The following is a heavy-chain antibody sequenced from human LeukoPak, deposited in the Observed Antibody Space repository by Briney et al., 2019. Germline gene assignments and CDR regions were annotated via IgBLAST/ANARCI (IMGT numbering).Heavy chain of an antibody. Sequence: SETLSLTCTVSGSSISSYYWSWIRQPPGKGLEWIGYIYYSGSTNYNPSLKSRVTISLDTSKSQFSLNLSSVTTADTAVYYCARRGYFDYWGQGTLVTVSS. J-gene: IGHJ4*02. V-gene: IGHV4-59*01. D-gene: IGHD3-10*01. CDR1: GSSISSYY. CDR2: IYYSGST. CDR3: ARRGYFDY.